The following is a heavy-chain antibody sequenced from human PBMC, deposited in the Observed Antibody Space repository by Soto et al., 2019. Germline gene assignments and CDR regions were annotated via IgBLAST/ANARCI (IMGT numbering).Heavy chain of an antibody. CDR1: GGSLSSSAYY. Sequence: SETMSLTCLVSGGSLSSSAYYWGWIRQPPGKGLAWIGSMYYSGATVYNPSPGGRITISMVRSKKHVSLKLASMTAADTAIYYCARGGIVISTVDYGGQGTLEAVFS. CDR2: MYYSGAT. J-gene: IGHJ4*02. CDR3: ARGGIVISTVDY. D-gene: IGHD1-26*01. V-gene: IGHV4-39*03.